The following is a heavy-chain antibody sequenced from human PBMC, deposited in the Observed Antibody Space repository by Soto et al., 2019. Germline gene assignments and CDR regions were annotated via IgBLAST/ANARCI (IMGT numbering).Heavy chain of an antibody. D-gene: IGHD1-26*01. CDR3: AKDLVGATPSGRGMDV. CDR2: ISYNGSST. J-gene: IGHJ6*02. V-gene: IGHV3-23*01. Sequence: PGGSLRLSCASSGFPFSGYAMIWVRQAPGKGLEWVAAISYNGSSTYYADSVKGRFTISRDNSKNTLYLQMNSLRAEDTAVYYCAKDLVGATPSGRGMDVWGQGTTVTVSS. CDR1: GFPFSGYA.